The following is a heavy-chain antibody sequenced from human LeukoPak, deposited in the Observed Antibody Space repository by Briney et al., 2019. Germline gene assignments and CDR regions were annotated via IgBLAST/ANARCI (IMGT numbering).Heavy chain of an antibody. CDR1: GFTFSNHG. V-gene: IGHV3-33*06. CDR3: AKDLGNGSRYYFDF. J-gene: IGHJ4*02. CDR2: GWYDGSNK. Sequence: PGKALTLSCEASGFTFSNHGMHWVRQAPAKGLERVAVGWYDGSNKNYADAVRGRFTISRDNSKNALYLHMNSLRGEDTAIYYCAKDLGNGSRYYFDFWGQGTLVTVSS. D-gene: IGHD2-8*01.